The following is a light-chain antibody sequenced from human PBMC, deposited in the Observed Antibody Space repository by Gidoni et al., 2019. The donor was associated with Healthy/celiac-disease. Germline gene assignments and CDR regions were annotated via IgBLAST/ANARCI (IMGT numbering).Light chain of an antibody. J-gene: IGKJ2*01. Sequence: DIQMTHSPSTLSASVGDRVTITCRASQSISSWLAWYQQKPGKAPNLLIYKASSLESGVPSRFSGSGSGTEFTLTISSLQPDDFATYYCQQYNSYSLYTFGQGTKLEIK. CDR2: KAS. CDR3: QQYNSYSLYT. V-gene: IGKV1-5*03. CDR1: QSISSW.